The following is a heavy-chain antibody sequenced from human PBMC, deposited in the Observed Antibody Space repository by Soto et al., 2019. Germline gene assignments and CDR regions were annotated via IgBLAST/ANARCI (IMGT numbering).Heavy chain of an antibody. CDR1: GFTFSSYG. CDR2: ISYDGSNK. CDR3: AKRVFGGGQNYDYGMDV. D-gene: IGHD3-3*01. J-gene: IGHJ6*02. Sequence: QVQLVESGGGVVQPGRSLRLSCAASGFTFSSYGMHWVRQAPGKGLEWVAVISYDGSNKYYADSVKGRFTISRDNSKNTLYLQMNSLRAEDTAVYYWAKRVFGGGQNYDYGMDVWGQGTTVTVSS. V-gene: IGHV3-30*18.